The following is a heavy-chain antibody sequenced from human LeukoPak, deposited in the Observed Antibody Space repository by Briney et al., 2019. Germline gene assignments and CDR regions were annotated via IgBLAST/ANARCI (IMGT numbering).Heavy chain of an antibody. CDR2: ISSSSSYI. CDR3: AREPGYYYGMDV. V-gene: IGHV3-21*04. CDR1: GFTFSSYS. Sequence: GWSLRLSCAASGFTFSSYSMNWVRQAPGKGLEWVSSISSSSSYIYYADSVKGRFTVSRDNAKNSLYLQMNSLRAEDTAVYYCAREPGYYYGMDVWGQGTTVTVSS. J-gene: IGHJ6*02.